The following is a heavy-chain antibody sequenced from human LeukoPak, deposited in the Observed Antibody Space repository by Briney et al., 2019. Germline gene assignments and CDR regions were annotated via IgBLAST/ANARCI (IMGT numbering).Heavy chain of an antibody. CDR1: GFTFSNAW. J-gene: IGHJ4*02. CDR2: IKSKTDGGTT. D-gene: IGHD6-19*01. V-gene: IGHV3-15*01. Sequence: GGSLRLSCAASGFTFSNAWMSWVRQAPGKGLEWVGRIKSKTDGGTTDYAAPVKGRFTISRDDSKNTLYLQMNSLKTEDTAVYYCTSSIAVASTHYFDYWGQGTLVTVSS. CDR3: TSSIAVASTHYFDY.